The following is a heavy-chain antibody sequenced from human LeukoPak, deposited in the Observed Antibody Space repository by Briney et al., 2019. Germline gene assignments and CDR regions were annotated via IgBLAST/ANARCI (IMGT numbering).Heavy chain of an antibody. D-gene: IGHD3-10*02. J-gene: IGHJ6*04. CDR2: ISSSSAYI. CDR3: AELGITMIGGV. Sequence: GGSLRLSCVASGIIFSDYSMDWVRQAPGKGLEWVSSISSSSAYIFYSDSVKGRFTISRDNAKNSLYLQMNSLRAEDTAVYYCAELGITMIGGVWGKGTTVTISS. V-gene: IGHV3-21*01. CDR1: GIIFSDYS.